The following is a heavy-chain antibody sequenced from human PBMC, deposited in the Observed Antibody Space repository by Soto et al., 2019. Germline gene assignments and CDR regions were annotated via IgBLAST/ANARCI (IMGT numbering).Heavy chain of an antibody. V-gene: IGHV5-51*01. CDR2: IYPGDSDT. CDR1: GYSFTSYW. CDR3: ATSRQDILTGYYTAILDY. Sequence: SGESLKISCKCSGYSFTSYWIGLVRQMPGKGLEWMGIIYPGDSDTRYSPSFQGQVTISADKSISTAYLQWSSLKASDTAMYYCATSRQDILTGYYTAILDYWGQGTLVTVSS. J-gene: IGHJ4*02. D-gene: IGHD3-9*01.